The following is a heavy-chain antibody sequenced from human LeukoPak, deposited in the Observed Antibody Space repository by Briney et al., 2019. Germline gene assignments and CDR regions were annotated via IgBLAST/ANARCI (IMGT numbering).Heavy chain of an antibody. CDR3: AKGQNFYGSGSYGGIDY. Sequence: GGSLRLSCAASGFTFSSYSMNWVRQAPGKGLEWVSYISSSSGTIYYADSVKGRFTISRDNSKNTLYLQMNSLRAEDTAVYYCAKGQNFYGSGSYGGIDYWGQGTLVTVSS. D-gene: IGHD3-10*01. V-gene: IGHV3-48*01. CDR2: ISSSSGTI. CDR1: GFTFSSYS. J-gene: IGHJ4*02.